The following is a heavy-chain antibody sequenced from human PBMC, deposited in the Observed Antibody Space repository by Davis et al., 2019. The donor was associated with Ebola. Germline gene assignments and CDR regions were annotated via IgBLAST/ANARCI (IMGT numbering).Heavy chain of an antibody. CDR2: IYSGGST. CDR1: GFTVSSNY. D-gene: IGHD3-22*01. CDR3: ARDWAPNGYYDRVVDI. Sequence: PGGSLRLSCAASGFTVSSNYMSWVRQAPGKGLEWVSVIYSGGSTYYADSVKGRFTISRDNSKNTLYLQMNSLRAEDTAVYYCARDWAPNGYYDRVVDIWGQGTMVTVSS. V-gene: IGHV3-53*01. J-gene: IGHJ3*02.